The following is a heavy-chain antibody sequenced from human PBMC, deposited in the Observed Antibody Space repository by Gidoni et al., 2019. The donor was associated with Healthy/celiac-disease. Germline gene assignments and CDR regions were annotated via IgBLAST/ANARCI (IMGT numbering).Heavy chain of an antibody. D-gene: IGHD6-13*01. J-gene: IGHJ6*02. V-gene: IGHV5-51*01. CDR3: ARSKGYSSSLGAFVGYYGMDV. CDR1: GYSFTSYW. Sequence: EVQLVQSGAEVKKPGESLKISCTGSGYSFTSYWIGWVRQMPGKGLEWMGIIYPGDSDTRYRPSFQGQVTISADKSISTAYLQWSSLKASDTAMYYCARSKGYSSSLGAFVGYYGMDVWGQGTTVTVSS. CDR2: IYPGDSDT.